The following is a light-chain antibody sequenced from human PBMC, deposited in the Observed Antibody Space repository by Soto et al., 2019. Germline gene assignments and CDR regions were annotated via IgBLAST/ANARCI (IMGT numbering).Light chain of an antibody. CDR3: QQRLQCPLT. Sequence: EIVLTQSPATLSMSPGETDTLSCRASQSVISYLAWYQQKPGQAPRLLLYDASKRATGIPARFSGSRSGTAFTLTISSLEPEDFAVHYCQQRLQCPLTFGPGTKVDF. J-gene: IGKJ3*01. CDR2: DAS. CDR1: QSVISY. V-gene: IGKV3-11*01.